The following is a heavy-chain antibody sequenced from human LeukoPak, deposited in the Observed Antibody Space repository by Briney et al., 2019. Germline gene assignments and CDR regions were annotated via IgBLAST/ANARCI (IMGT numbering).Heavy chain of an antibody. CDR1: GGTFSSYA. J-gene: IGHJ4*02. Sequence: SVKVSCKASGGTFSSYAISWVRQAPGQGLEWMGGIIPIFGTANYAQKFQGRVTITTDESTSTAYMELSSLRSEDTAVYYCAIFAPGAPPLDYWGQGTLVTVSS. CDR2: IIPIFGTA. V-gene: IGHV1-69*05. D-gene: IGHD2-8*02. CDR3: AIFAPGAPPLDY.